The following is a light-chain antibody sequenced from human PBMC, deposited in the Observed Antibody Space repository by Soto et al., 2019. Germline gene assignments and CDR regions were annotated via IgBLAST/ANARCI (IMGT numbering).Light chain of an antibody. J-gene: IGKJ1*01. Sequence: EIVLTQSPGTLSLSPGERATLSCRASQSVSNNYLAWYQQKLGQAPRLLISGASSRATGIPDRFSGSGSGTDFTLTISRLEPEDFAVYYCQQYGRSPRTFGQGTKVEIK. CDR1: QSVSNNY. V-gene: IGKV3-20*01. CDR3: QQYGRSPRT. CDR2: GAS.